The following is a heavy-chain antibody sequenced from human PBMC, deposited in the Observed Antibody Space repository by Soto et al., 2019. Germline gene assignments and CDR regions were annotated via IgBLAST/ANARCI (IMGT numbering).Heavy chain of an antibody. CDR2: ISAGGGGT. CDR1: GFTLTRSA. Sequence: GGSLRLSCAGSGFTLTRSAVSWVRQAPGKGLEWVSGISAGGGGTYYADSVKGRFTISRDISKNTVYLQMNGLRVEDTAVYYCAKDMGQWVETFVYWGHGTLVTVSS. D-gene: IGHD6-19*01. V-gene: IGHV3-23*01. CDR3: AKDMGQWVETFVY. J-gene: IGHJ4*01.